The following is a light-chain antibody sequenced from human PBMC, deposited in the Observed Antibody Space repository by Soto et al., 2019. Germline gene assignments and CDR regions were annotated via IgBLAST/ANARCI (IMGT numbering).Light chain of an antibody. V-gene: IGKV1-17*03. CDR1: QGISSW. CDR2: DAS. J-gene: IGKJ1*01. CDR3: LQHNTYHWK. Sequence: DIQMTQSQSSVSAAVVYIVTITFLASQGISSWLAWYQQKPGKATKSLIYDASTLHSGVTSRFSGSGSGTEFTLTISSLQPEDFATYYCLQHNTYHWKFGNGHKVDLK.